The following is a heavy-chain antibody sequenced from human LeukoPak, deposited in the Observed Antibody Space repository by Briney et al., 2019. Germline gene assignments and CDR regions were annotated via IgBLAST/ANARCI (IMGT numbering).Heavy chain of an antibody. CDR3: AKSGTATSFYYYYYMDV. CDR1: GDSTSPNY. Sequence: PSESLSLTCTVSGDSTSPNYWSCIRQPPGKGLEWIGYIHYTGDTNYNPSLKSRVTISVNTSKNQFSLKLSSVTAADTAVYYCAKSGTATSFYYYYYMDVWGKGTTVTVSS. CDR2: IHYTGDT. V-gene: IGHV4-59*01. J-gene: IGHJ6*03. D-gene: IGHD4-17*01.